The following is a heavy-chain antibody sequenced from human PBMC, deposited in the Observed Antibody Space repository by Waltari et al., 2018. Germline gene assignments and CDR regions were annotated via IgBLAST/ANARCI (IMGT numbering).Heavy chain of an antibody. J-gene: IGHJ4*02. D-gene: IGHD3-10*01. Sequence: QGRLVESGGGVVQPGRSLTLSCEVSGISVSSYAMHWVRQAPGKGLGWVAVISFDGNDVYFADSVKVRFTITSDNSKSTLYLQMNSLTPEDTAIYYCTRDGHSYFYGSWSDYWGQGALVTVSS. V-gene: IGHV3-30*17. CDR2: ISFDGNDV. CDR3: TRDGHSYFYGSWSDY. CDR1: GISVSSYA.